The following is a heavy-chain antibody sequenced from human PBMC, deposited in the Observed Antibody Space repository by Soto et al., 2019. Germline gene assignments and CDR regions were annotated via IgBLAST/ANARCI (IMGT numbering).Heavy chain of an antibody. CDR2: ISAYNGNT. Sequence: QVQLVQSGAEVKKPGASVKVSCKASGYTFTSYGISWVRQAPGQGLEWMGWISAYNGNTNYAQKLQGRVNMTTDTSTSTAYMELRSLRSDDTAVYYCARAGITIFGVVTVDAFDIWGQGTMVTVSS. CDR1: GYTFTSYG. CDR3: ARAGITIFGVVTVDAFDI. J-gene: IGHJ3*02. D-gene: IGHD3-3*01. V-gene: IGHV1-18*01.